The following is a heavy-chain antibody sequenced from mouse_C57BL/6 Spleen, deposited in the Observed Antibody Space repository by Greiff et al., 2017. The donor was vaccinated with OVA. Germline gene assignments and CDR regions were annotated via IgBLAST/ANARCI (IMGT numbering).Heavy chain of an antibody. D-gene: IGHD1-1*01. Sequence: EVKLVESGGGLVKPGGSLKLSCAASGFTFSDYGMHWVRQAPEKGLEWVAYISSGSSTIYYADTVKGRFTISRDNAKNTLFLQMTSLRSEDTAMYYCARDTTVVAPYWYFDVWGIGTTVTVSS. CDR2: ISSGSSTI. V-gene: IGHV5-17*01. CDR1: GFTFSDYG. J-gene: IGHJ1*03. CDR3: ARDTTVVAPYWYFDV.